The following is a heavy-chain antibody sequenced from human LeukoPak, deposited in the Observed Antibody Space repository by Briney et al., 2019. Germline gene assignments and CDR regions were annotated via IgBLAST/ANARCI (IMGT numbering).Heavy chain of an antibody. D-gene: IGHD5-24*01. J-gene: IGHJ3*02. Sequence: GGSLRLSCAASGFTFDDYGMSWVRQAPGKGLEWVSYISSSGSTIYYADSVKGRFTISRDNAKNSLYLQMNSLRAEDTAVYYCAREGMATMGATSAFDIWGQGTMVTVSS. V-gene: IGHV3-11*01. CDR1: GFTFDDYG. CDR3: AREGMATMGATSAFDI. CDR2: ISSSGSTI.